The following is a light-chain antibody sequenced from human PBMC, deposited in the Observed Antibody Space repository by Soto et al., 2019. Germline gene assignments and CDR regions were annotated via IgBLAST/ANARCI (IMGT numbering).Light chain of an antibody. CDR3: QQSYYIPWT. J-gene: IGKJ1*01. Sequence: IQMTQSPASLSASVGATVTITCRGSQSINTFLSWYRHKPGKAPELLIYDASTLQIGVPSRFSGSRYGTEFTLTISRLQSEDFATYYCQQSYYIPWTFGQGTKVEVK. V-gene: IGKV1-39*01. CDR1: QSINTF. CDR2: DAS.